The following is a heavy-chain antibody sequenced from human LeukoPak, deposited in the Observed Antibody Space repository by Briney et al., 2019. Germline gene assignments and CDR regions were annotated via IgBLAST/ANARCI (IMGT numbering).Heavy chain of an antibody. CDR3: AREFMTTVTTQTFDY. CDR2: IYTSGST. V-gene: IGHV4-4*07. D-gene: IGHD4-17*01. CDR1: GGSISSYY. J-gene: IGHJ4*02. Sequence: SETLSLTCTVSGGSISSYYWSWIRQPAGKGLEWIGRIYTSGSTNYNPSLKSRVTMSVDTSKNQFSLKLSSVTAADTAVCYCAREFMTTVTTQTFDYWGQGTLVTVSS.